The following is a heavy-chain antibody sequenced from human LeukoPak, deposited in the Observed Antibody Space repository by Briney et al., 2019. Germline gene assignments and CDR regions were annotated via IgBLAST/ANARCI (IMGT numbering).Heavy chain of an antibody. CDR3: AKGRQEVGGSDAFDI. V-gene: IGHV3-23*01. Sequence: PGGSLTLSCAASRFTFSSYAMSWVRPAPGKGLDGVSAFSGGGGGTYHADSAKGRFTISRDNSKNTLSLQMNSLRAEDTAVYYFAKGRQEVGGSDAFDIWGQGTMVTVSS. CDR1: RFTFSSYA. J-gene: IGHJ3*02. D-gene: IGHD3-16*01. CDR2: FSGGGGGT.